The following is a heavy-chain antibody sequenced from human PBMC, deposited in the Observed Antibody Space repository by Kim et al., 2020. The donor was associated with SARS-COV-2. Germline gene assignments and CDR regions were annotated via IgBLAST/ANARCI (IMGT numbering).Heavy chain of an antibody. D-gene: IGHD1-26*01. V-gene: IGHV1-3*01. J-gene: IGHJ4*02. Sequence: KFQGRVTITRDTSASTDYMELSSLRSEDTAVYYCARERGSYYGVVSPGDYWGQGTLVTVSS. CDR3: ARERGSYYGVVSPGDY.